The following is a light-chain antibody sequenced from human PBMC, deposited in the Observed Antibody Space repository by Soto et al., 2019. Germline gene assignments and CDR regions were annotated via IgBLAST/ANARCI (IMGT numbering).Light chain of an antibody. J-gene: IGKJ2*01. V-gene: IGKV1-39*01. CDR3: QQSYSTPYT. Sequence: DIQMTQSPSSLSASVGDRVTITCRASQSITNYLNWYQQKPGKAPKLLMYAISTLQSGVPSRFGSSGSGTEFTLTISSLQPDDFATYYCQQSYSTPYTFGQGTKVDIK. CDR2: AIS. CDR1: QSITNY.